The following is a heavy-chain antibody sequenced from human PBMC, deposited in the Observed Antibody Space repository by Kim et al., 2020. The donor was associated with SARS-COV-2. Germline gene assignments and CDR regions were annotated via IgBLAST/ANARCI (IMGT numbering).Heavy chain of an antibody. CDR3: AKVYNILTGYFDPSPFQY. D-gene: IGHD3-9*01. CDR1: GFTFSNYV. V-gene: IGHV3-30*18. Sequence: GGSLRLSCAASGFTFSNYVMHWVRQAPGKGLEWVAVISYDGSDKYYADSVKGRFTISRDNSKNTLYLQMNSLRAEDTAVYYCAKVYNILTGYFDPSPFQYWGQGTLVTVSS. J-gene: IGHJ4*02. CDR2: ISYDGSDK.